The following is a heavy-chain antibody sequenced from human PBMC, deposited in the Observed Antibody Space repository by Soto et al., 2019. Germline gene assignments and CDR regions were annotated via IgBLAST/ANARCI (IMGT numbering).Heavy chain of an antibody. CDR2: IDPRDSYS. CDR3: ARLSTGIVTKITCQHYFVMYV. D-gene: IGHD2-15*01. V-gene: IGHV5-10-1*01. CDR1: GYPFTAFE. Sequence: PXASLKLSSQACGYPFTAFELTWGRQRTGKGLEWMATIDPRDSYSNYSLSFQGHVTLSADKSIGSAYLHWSTLEASDTAIYYCARLSTGIVTKITCQHYFVMYVWGQGTTVSISS. J-gene: IGHJ6*02.